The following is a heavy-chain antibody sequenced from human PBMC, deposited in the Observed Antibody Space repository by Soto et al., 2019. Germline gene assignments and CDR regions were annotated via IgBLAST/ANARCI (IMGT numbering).Heavy chain of an antibody. CDR1: GYTFTGYY. V-gene: IGHV1-2*04. Sequence: ASVKVSCKASGYTFTGYYMHWVRQAPGQGLEWMGWINPNSGGTNYAQKFQGWVTMTRDTSISTAYMELSSLRSEDTAVYYCATALREYSSSWYYYYYGMDVWGQGTTVTVSS. D-gene: IGHD6-13*01. CDR2: INPNSGGT. CDR3: ATALREYSSSWYYYYYGMDV. J-gene: IGHJ6*02.